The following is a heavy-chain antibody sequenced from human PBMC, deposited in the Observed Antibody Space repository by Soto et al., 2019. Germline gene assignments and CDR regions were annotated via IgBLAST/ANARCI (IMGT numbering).Heavy chain of an antibody. J-gene: IGHJ4*02. CDR3: ASPKLVGIAVAGNFDY. CDR2: IKQDGSEK. CDR1: GFTFSSYW. D-gene: IGHD6-19*01. V-gene: IGHV3-7*05. Sequence: PGGSLRLSCAASGFTFSSYWMSWVRQAPGKGLEWVANIKQDGSEKYYVDSVKGRFTISRDNAKNLLYLQMNSLRAEDTAVYYCASPKLVGIAVAGNFDYWGQGTLVTVSS.